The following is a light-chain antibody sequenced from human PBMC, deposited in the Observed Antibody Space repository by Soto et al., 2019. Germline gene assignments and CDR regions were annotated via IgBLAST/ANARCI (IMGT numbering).Light chain of an antibody. Sequence: DIQMTQSPSSLSASVGDRVTITCRASQSINSYLNLYQQKPGIAPKLLIYKASSLESGVPSRFSGSGSGTEFTLTISSLQPDDFATYYCQQYNSYSLTWTFGQGTKVDIK. V-gene: IGKV1-5*03. CDR1: QSINSY. CDR2: KAS. CDR3: QQYNSYSLTWT. J-gene: IGKJ1*01.